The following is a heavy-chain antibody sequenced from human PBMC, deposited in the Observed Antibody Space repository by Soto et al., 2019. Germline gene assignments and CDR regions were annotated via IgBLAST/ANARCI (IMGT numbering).Heavy chain of an antibody. Sequence: QITLKESGPTLVKPTQTLTLTYTFSGFSLSSSGVGVGWIRQPPGKALEWLALIYWDDDKIYSPSLKSRLTITKDTSKNQVVLTMTNVDPVDTATYYCADRRGMGEMIRWGQGTLVTVSS. J-gene: IGHJ4*02. V-gene: IGHV2-5*02. D-gene: IGHD3-16*01. CDR1: GFSLSSSGVG. CDR2: IYWDDDK. CDR3: ADRRGMGEMIR.